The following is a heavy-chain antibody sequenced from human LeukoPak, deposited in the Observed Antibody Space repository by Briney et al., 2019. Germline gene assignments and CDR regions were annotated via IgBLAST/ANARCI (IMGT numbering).Heavy chain of an antibody. CDR2: IIPIFGTA. V-gene: IGHV1-69*13. CDR3: ANRRRASRGYGMDV. Sequence: SVKVSCKASGGTFSSYAISWVRQAPGQGLEWMGGIIPIFGTANYAQKFQGRVTITADESTSTAYMELSSLRSEDTAVYYCANRRRASRGYGMDVWGQGITVTVSS. CDR1: GGTFSSYA. J-gene: IGHJ6*02. D-gene: IGHD1-1*01.